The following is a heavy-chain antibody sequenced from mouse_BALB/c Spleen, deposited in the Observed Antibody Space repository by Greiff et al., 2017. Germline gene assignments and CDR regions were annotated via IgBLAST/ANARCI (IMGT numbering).Heavy chain of an antibody. CDR2: SRNKANDYTT. V-gene: IGHV7-1*02. J-gene: IGHJ1*01. CDR1: GFTFSDFY. CDR3: ARDGYYWYFDV. Sequence: DVMLVESGGGLVQPGGSLRLSCATSGFTFSDFYMEWVRQPPGKRLEWIAASRNKANDYTTEYSASVKGRFIVSRDTSQSILYLQMNALRAEDTAIYYCARDGYYWYFDVWGAGTTVTVSS.